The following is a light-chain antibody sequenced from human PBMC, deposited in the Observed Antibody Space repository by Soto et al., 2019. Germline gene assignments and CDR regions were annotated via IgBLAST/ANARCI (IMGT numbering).Light chain of an antibody. V-gene: IGLV2-14*03. CDR3: VSYTSSTTYV. CDR2: DVA. CDR1: SSDVGGSNF. Sequence: QSALTQPASVSDSPGQSITISCTGTSSDVGGSNFVSWYQQHPGKPPKLIIYDVANLPSGVSNRFSGSKSGSTASLSISRLQTEDEADYYCVSYTSSTTYVFGTGTKVTVL. J-gene: IGLJ1*01.